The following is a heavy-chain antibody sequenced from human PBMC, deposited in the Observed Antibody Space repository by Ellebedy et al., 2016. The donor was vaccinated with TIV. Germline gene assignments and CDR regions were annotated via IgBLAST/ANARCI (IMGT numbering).Heavy chain of an antibody. V-gene: IGHV4-59*04. CDR3: ARHSTVTTIGT. Sequence: MPSETLSLTCTVSGGSISSYYWTWIRQPPGKGLEWIGSFSQSGSTYYNPSLTSRVTISVDTAKNQFPLQLSSVTAADTAIFYCARHSTVTTIGTWGQGALVTVSS. J-gene: IGHJ5*02. CDR1: GGSISSYY. D-gene: IGHD4-17*01. CDR2: FSQSGST.